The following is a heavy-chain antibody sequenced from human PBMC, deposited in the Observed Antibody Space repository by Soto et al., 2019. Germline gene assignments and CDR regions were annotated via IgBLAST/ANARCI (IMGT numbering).Heavy chain of an antibody. D-gene: IGHD3-3*01. CDR3: ADLKWSRSYLP. Sequence: SETLSLTCVVSGGSISSTSWWTWVRQTPGKGLEWIGEVYHTGSTKYNPSLKNRVTISLGKSNNQFSLNLKSVTTEDTAIYYCADLKWSRSYLPWGQGTLVTVSS. CDR2: VYHTGST. J-gene: IGHJ1*01. V-gene: IGHV4-4*02. CDR1: GGSISSTSW.